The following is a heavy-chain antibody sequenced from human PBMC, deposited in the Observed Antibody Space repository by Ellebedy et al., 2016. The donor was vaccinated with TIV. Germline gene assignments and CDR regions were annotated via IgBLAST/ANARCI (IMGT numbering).Heavy chain of an antibody. CDR3: ARDSGDYAPDY. J-gene: IGHJ4*02. Sequence: ASVKVSCKASGYTFTGYYMHWVRQAPGQGLAWMGCINPDTGDTNYAQKFQGRVTMTRDTSITTAYMELSSLRSEETATYFCARDSGDYAPDYWGQGTLVTVSA. CDR1: GYTFTGYY. CDR2: INPDTGDT. D-gene: IGHD4-17*01. V-gene: IGHV1-2*02.